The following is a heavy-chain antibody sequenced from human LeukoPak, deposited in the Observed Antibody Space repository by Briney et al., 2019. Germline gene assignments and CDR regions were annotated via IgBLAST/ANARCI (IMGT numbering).Heavy chain of an antibody. CDR2: ISGSGGTT. V-gene: IGHV3-23*01. Sequence: GGSLRLSCAASGFTFRSDAMSWVRQAPGKGLEWVSGISGSGGTTYYADSVKGRFTISRDNAQKSLYLQINSLRGDDTALYYCVRGTRAFDVWGQGTMVTVSS. CDR1: GFTFRSDA. J-gene: IGHJ3*01. CDR3: VRGTRAFDV.